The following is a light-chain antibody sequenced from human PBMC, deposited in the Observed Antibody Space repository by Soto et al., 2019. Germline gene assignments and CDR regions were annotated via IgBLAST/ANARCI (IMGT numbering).Light chain of an antibody. CDR2: DVT. Sequence: QSVLTQPASVSGSPGQSITISCTGTSSVVGGYNFVSWYQQHPDKAPKLMISDVTNRPSGVSNRFSGSKSGNTASLTISGLQAEDEADYYCSSHTSSGTHVFGTGTKVTVL. CDR3: SSHTSSGTHV. J-gene: IGLJ1*01. CDR1: SSVVGGYNF. V-gene: IGLV2-14*03.